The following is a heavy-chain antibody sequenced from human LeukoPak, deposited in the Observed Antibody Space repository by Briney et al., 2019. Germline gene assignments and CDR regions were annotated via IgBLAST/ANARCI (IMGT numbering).Heavy chain of an antibody. J-gene: IGHJ1*01. D-gene: IGHD2-2*01. CDR3: ARDRMSRAPTYFHH. CDR2: VSGDGGRA. Sequence: PGGSLRLSCAASGFTFDEFGMHWVRQAPGKGLEWVSFVSGDGGRADYADSVKRRFTISRDNRKNSLYLQMDSLTAEDTAFYFCARDRMSRAPTYFHHWGQGTLVTVSA. CDR1: GFTFDEFG. V-gene: IGHV3-43*02.